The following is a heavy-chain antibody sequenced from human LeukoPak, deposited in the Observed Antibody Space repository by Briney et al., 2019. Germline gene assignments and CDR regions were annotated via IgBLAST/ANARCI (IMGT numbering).Heavy chain of an antibody. Sequence: GGSLRLSCAASGFTFSSYSMNWVRQAPGKGLEWVSSISSSSSYIYYADSVKGRFTISRDNAKNSLYLQMNSLRAEDTAVYYCARDRTRTLYSGYDPDAFDIWGQGTMVTVSS. J-gene: IGHJ3*02. CDR3: ARDRTRTLYSGYDPDAFDI. D-gene: IGHD5-12*01. CDR1: GFTFSSYS. V-gene: IGHV3-21*01. CDR2: ISSSSSYI.